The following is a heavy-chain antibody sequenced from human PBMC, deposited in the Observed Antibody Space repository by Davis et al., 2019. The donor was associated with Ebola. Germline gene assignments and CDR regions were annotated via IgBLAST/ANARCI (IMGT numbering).Heavy chain of an antibody. CDR1: GFTFSSYS. J-gene: IGHJ6*02. CDR2: ISSSSSYI. Sequence: GGSLRLSCAASGFTFSSYSMNWVRQAPGKGLEWVSSISSSSSYIYYADSVKGRFTISRDNSKNTLYLQMNSLRAEDTAVYYCASIYYYYYGMDVWGQGTTVTVSS. CDR3: ASIYYYYYGMDV. V-gene: IGHV3-21*01.